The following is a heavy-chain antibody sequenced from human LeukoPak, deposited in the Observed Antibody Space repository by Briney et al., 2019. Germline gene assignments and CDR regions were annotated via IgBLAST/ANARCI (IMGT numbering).Heavy chain of an antibody. Sequence: GGSLRLSCAASGFTFSSYGMHWVRQAPGKGLEWVAVIWYDGSNKYYADSVKGRFTISRDNSKNTLYLQMNSLRAEDTAVYYCARDERDSSGYYYGVGDYWGQGTLVTVSS. CDR1: GFTFSSYG. CDR2: IWYDGSNK. V-gene: IGHV3-33*01. J-gene: IGHJ4*02. CDR3: ARDERDSSGYYYGVGDY. D-gene: IGHD3-22*01.